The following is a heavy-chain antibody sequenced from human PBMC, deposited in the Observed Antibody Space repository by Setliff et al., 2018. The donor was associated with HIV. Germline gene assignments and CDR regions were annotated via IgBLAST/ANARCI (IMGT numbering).Heavy chain of an antibody. J-gene: IGHJ4*02. D-gene: IGHD1-26*01. V-gene: IGHV3-33*08. Sequence: GGSLRLSCAATGFTFSSYVLHWVRQAPGKGLEWVAVVWYDGGKKYYADSVKGRFTISRDNAKNSLFLQMNSLRAEDTAVYYCARSSTLPWELPYFDYWGQGTLVTVSS. CDR3: ARSSTLPWELPYFDY. CDR1: GFTFSSYV. CDR2: VWYDGGKK.